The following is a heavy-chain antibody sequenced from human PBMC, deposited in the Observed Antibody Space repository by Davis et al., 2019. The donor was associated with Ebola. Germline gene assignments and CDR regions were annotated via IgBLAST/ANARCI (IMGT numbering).Heavy chain of an antibody. D-gene: IGHD4-17*01. CDR1: GGSISSSSYY. CDR2: IYYSGST. J-gene: IGHJ6*03. Sequence: PSETLSLTCTVSGGSISSSSYYWGWIRQPPGKGLEWIGSIYYSGSTYYNPSLKSRVTISVDTSKNQFSLKLSSVTAADTAVYYCEGYGDYAYYYYMDVRGKGTTVTVSS. V-gene: IGHV4-39*07. CDR3: EGYGDYAYYYYMDV.